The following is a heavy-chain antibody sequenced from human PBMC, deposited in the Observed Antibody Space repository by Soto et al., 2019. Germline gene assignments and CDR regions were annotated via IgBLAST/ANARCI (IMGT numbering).Heavy chain of an antibody. CDR2: ISDDGSTA. CDR3: ARGPRVSSTGTGAH. D-gene: IGHD1-1*01. CDR1: GFTFSAYW. J-gene: IGHJ4*02. Sequence: GGSLRLSCAVSGFTFSAYWMHWVRQVPGKGLTWVSRISDDGSTATYADSVKGRFIISRDNAKNTLYLEMNTLRADDSGLYYCARGPRVSSTGTGAHWGRGXLVTVSS. V-gene: IGHV3-74*01.